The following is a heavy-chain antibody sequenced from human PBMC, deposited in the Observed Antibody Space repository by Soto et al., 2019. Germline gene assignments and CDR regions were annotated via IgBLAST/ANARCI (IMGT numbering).Heavy chain of an antibody. D-gene: IGHD6-13*01. CDR3: ASDPCLRLGSSWYLGY. J-gene: IGHJ4*01. Sequence: ASVKVSCKSSGYTFTSYGISWVRQARGLGLEWMGWISAYNGNTNYAQKLQGRVTMTTDTSTSTAYMELRSLRADDTAVCYGASDPCLRLGSSWYLGYRGPRSLVTVPS. CDR1: GYTFTSYG. CDR2: ISAYNGNT. V-gene: IGHV1-18*01.